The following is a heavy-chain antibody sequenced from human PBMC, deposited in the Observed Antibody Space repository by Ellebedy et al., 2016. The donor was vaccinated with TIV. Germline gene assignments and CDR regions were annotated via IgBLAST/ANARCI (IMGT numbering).Heavy chain of an antibody. CDR1: GGSISSYY. CDR2: IYTSGST. D-gene: IGHD3-10*01. CDR3: ARDKGYGSELERGLDY. V-gene: IGHV4-4*07. J-gene: IGHJ4*02. Sequence: PGGSLRLSCTVSGGSISSYYWSWIRQPAGKGLEWIGRIYTSGSTNYNPSLKSRVTMSVDTSKNQFSLKLSSVTAADTAGYYCARDKGYGSELERGLDYWGQGTLVTVSS.